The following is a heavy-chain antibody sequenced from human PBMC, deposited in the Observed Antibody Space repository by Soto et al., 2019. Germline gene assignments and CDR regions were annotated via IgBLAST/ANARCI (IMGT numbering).Heavy chain of an antibody. CDR3: ARGGPPIDY. V-gene: IGHV1-3*01. CDR1: GYTYTSHA. Sequence: GASVKVSCKASGYTYTSHAIHWVRQAPGQRLEWMGWINAGNGNTKYSQKFQGRVTVSRDTSASTAYMELSSLRSEDTAVYYCARGGPPIDYWGQGTLVTVSS. J-gene: IGHJ4*02. D-gene: IGHD3-10*01. CDR2: INAGNGNT.